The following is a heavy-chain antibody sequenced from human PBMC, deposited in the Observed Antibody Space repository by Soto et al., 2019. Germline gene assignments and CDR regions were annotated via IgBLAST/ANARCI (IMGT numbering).Heavy chain of an antibody. D-gene: IGHD2-21*02. V-gene: IGHV1-2*02. CDR1: GYTFTGYY. J-gene: IGHJ3*02. CDR2: INPNSGGT. CDR3: ARYGRAISRNLCGGDCPDAFDI. Sequence: PAASVKVSCKASGYTFTGYYMHWVRQAPGQGLEWMGWINPNSGGTNYAQKFQGRVTMTRDTSISTAYMELSRLRSDDTAVYYCARYGRAISRNLCGGDCPDAFDIWGQGTMVTVSS.